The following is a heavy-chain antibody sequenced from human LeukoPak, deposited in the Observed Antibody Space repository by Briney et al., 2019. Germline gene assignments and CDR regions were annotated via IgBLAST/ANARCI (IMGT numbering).Heavy chain of an antibody. D-gene: IGHD3-10*02. CDR1: GFTFSSYE. Sequence: RGSLRLSCAASGFTFSSYEMNWVRQAPGKGLEWVSYISSSGSTIYYADSVKGRFTISRDNAKHSLYLQMNSLRAEDTAVYYCAELGITMIGGVWGKGTTVTISS. CDR3: AELGITMIGGV. V-gene: IGHV3-48*03. J-gene: IGHJ6*04. CDR2: ISSSGSTI.